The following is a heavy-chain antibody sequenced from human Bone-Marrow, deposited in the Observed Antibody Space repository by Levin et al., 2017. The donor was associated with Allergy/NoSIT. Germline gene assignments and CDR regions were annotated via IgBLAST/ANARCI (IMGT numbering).Heavy chain of an antibody. J-gene: IGHJ4*02. V-gene: IGHV3-30-3*01. Sequence: LSLPCAASGFPFRSSAMHWVRQAPGKGLEWVAVISYDGSNKYYADSVKGRFTISRDNSKNTLYLQMNSLRAEDTAVYYCASTPYSGSYPGPPPDYWGQGTLVTVSS. D-gene: IGHD1-26*01. CDR3: ASTPYSGSYPGPPPDY. CDR2: ISYDGSNK. CDR1: GFPFRSSA.